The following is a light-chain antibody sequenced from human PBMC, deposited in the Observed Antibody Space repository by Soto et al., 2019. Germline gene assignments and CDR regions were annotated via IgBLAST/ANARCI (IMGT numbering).Light chain of an antibody. CDR2: GNT. V-gene: IGLV1-40*01. Sequence: QSVLTQPPSISGAPGQRVTISCTGSSSNIGAGSDVHWYHQLPGTAPKLLIYGNTNRPSGVPERISGSRSGTSASLAIAGLQTEDEGDYYCQTYDSSLSGLYVLGTGPKVNV. CDR3: QTYDSSLSGLYV. J-gene: IGLJ1*01. CDR1: SSNIGAGSD.